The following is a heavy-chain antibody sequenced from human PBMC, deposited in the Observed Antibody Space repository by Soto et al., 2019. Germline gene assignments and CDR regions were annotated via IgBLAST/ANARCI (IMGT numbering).Heavy chain of an antibody. J-gene: IGHJ3*02. Sequence: EVQLLESGGGLVQPGGSLRLSCAASGFTFSTSGMSWVRQAPGKGLEWVSSISGSGDYTNYADSVKGRFTISRDNSKNTLYLQLNSLAAEDTAVYYCANHGGFEIWGQGTMVAVSS. D-gene: IGHD4-17*01. CDR3: ANHGGFEI. V-gene: IGHV3-23*01. CDR1: GFTFSTSG. CDR2: ISGSGDYT.